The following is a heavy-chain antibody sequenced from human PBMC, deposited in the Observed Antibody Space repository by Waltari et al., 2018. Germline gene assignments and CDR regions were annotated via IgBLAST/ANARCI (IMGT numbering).Heavy chain of an antibody. CDR3: ASGRSSSTSGYYYYYMDV. CDR2: IYYSGST. V-gene: IGHV4-59*01. D-gene: IGHD2-2*01. J-gene: IGHJ6*03. Sequence: QVQLQESGPGLVKPSETLSLTCTVPGGSISSYYWSWIRQPPGTGREWIGYIYYSGSTNYNPSLKSRVTISVDTSKNQFSLKLSSVTAADTAVYYCASGRSSSTSGYYYYYMDVWGKGTTVTVSS. CDR1: GGSISSYY.